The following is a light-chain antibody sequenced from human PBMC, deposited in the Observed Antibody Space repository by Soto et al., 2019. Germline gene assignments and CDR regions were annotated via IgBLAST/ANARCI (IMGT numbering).Light chain of an antibody. CDR1: QSVSTN. CDR2: GAS. V-gene: IGKV3-15*01. CDR3: QQYNNWPPT. J-gene: IGKJ5*01. Sequence: EIVMTQSPATLSVSPGERSTLSCRASQSVSTNLAWYQQKAGKSPRLLIYGASTRATGIPARFSDSGSETEVTLPISSLESEDVEVYFCQQYNNWPPTFGQGTRLEIK.